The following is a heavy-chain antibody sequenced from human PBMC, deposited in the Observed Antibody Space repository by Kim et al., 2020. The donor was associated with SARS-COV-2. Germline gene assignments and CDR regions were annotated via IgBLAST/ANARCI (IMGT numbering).Heavy chain of an antibody. CDR2: IVVGSGNT. V-gene: IGHV1-58*02. CDR1: GFTFTSSA. Sequence: SVKVSCKASGFTFTSSAMQWVRQARGQRLEWIGWIVVGSGNTNYAQKFQERVTITRDMSTSTAYMELSSLRSEDTAVYYCAAGRGYSYSGDYYYYGMDVWGQGTTVTVSS. J-gene: IGHJ6*02. CDR3: AAGRGYSYSGDYYYYGMDV. D-gene: IGHD5-18*01.